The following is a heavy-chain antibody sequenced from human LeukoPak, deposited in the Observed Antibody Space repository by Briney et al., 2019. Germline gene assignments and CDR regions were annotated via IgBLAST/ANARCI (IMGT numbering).Heavy chain of an antibody. CDR2: INPNSGGT. CDR1: GYTFTGYY. J-gene: IGHJ4*02. Sequence: GASVKVSCKASGYTFTGYYMHWVRQAPGQGLEWMGWINPNSGGTNYAQKFRGRVTMTRDTSISTAYMELSRLRSDDTAVYYCARDRKGIAVTLMDYWGQGTLVTVSS. D-gene: IGHD6-19*01. CDR3: ARDRKGIAVTLMDY. V-gene: IGHV1-2*02.